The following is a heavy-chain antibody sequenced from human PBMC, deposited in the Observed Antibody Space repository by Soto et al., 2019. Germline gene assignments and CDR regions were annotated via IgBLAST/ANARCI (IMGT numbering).Heavy chain of an antibody. CDR2: IKSKTDGGTT. J-gene: IGHJ4*02. D-gene: IGHD3-3*01. V-gene: IGHV3-15*01. CDR1: GFTFSNAW. Sequence: EVQLVESGGGLVKPGGSLRLSCAASGFTFSNAWMSWVRQAPGKGLEWVGRIKSKTDGGTTDYAAPVKGRFTISRDDSKNTLYLQMNSLKTEDTAVYYCTTAYLNDFWSVFDYWGQGTLVTVSS. CDR3: TTAYLNDFWSVFDY.